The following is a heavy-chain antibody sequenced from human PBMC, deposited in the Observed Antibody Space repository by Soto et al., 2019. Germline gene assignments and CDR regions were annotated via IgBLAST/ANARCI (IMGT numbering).Heavy chain of an antibody. J-gene: IGHJ4*02. D-gene: IGHD2-15*01. Sequence: PSETLSLTCTVSGGSISSSSYYWGWIRQPPGKGLEWIGSIYYSGSTYYNPSLKSRVTISVDTSKNQFSLKLSSVTAADTAVYYCARHPCSGGSCSPFDYWGQGTLVTVSS. CDR3: ARHPCSGGSCSPFDY. CDR2: IYYSGST. CDR1: GGSISSSSYY. V-gene: IGHV4-39*01.